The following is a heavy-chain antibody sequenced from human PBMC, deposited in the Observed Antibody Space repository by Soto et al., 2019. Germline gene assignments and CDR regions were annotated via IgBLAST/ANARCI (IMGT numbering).Heavy chain of an antibody. CDR2: MNEDGSER. J-gene: IGHJ4*02. V-gene: IGHV3-7*03. CDR1: GFSFSSAW. CDR3: ARDRAYSRFDY. Sequence: LRLSCAVSGFSFSSAWMTWIRQAPGKGLERVAIMNEDGSERYYVDSVKGRFTISRDNAKNALFLQMNSLRVEDTAVYFCARDRAYSRFDYWGQGSLVTVPS. D-gene: IGHD4-4*01.